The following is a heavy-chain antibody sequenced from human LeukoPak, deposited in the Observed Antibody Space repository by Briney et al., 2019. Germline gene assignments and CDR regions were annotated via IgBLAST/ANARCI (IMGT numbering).Heavy chain of an antibody. Sequence: PSQTLSLTCTVSRGAINRGGYYWSWIRQPPGKGLEWIGYIYYSGSTNYNPSLKSRVTISVDTSKNQFSLKLSSVTAADTAVYYCARTNRYYYDSSGYSYYFDYWGQGTLVTVSS. V-gene: IGHV4-61*08. CDR3: ARTNRYYYDSSGYSYYFDY. CDR1: RGAINRGGYY. J-gene: IGHJ4*02. CDR2: IYYSGST. D-gene: IGHD3-22*01.